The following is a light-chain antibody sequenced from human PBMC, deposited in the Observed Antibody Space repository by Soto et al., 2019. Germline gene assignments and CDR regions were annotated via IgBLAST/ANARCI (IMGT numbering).Light chain of an antibody. CDR1: NSNIGSST. CDR3: AAWDDSPNGLYV. CDR2: SNY. V-gene: IGLV1-44*01. Sequence: QSVLTQPPSASGTPGQRVTIACSGSNSNIGSSTVNWYQQLPGTAPKLLIYSNYQRPSGVPDRFSGSKSGTSASLAISGPQSDDEADYYCAAWDDSPNGLYVFGTGTKLTVL. J-gene: IGLJ1*01.